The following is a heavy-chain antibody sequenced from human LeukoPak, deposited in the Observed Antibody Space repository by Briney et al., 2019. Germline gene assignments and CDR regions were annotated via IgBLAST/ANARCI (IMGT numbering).Heavy chain of an antibody. CDR2: ISAYNGNT. Sequence: ASVKVSCKASGYTFTSYGISWVRQAPGQGLEWMGWISAYNGNTNYAQKLQGKVTMTTDTSTSTAYMELSRLRSVDTAVYYCARDRGSIAVAGRYYYYYMDVWGKGTTVTISS. D-gene: IGHD6-19*01. J-gene: IGHJ6*03. CDR3: ARDRGSIAVAGRYYYYYMDV. V-gene: IGHV1-18*01. CDR1: GYTFTSYG.